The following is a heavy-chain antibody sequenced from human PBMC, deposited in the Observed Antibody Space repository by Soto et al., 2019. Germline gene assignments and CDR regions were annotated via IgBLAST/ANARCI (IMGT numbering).Heavy chain of an antibody. V-gene: IGHV3-48*02. CDR2: ISSSGGTI. CDR3: ASLSVRYTSGSSCSQLDY. D-gene: IGHD2-15*01. CDR1: GFTFSTYS. Sequence: EVQLVESGGGWVQPGGSVRRSCAASGFTFSTYSMNWVSQAPGKGLEWVSFISSSGGTIYYADSVKGRFTISRDNAKNSLYLQMNSLRDEDTAVYYCASLSVRYTSGSSCSQLDYWGQGTLVTVSS. J-gene: IGHJ4*02.